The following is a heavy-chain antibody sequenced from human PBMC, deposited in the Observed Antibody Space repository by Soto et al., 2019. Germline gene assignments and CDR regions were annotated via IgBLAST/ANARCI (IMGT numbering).Heavy chain of an antibody. V-gene: IGHV3-15*07. CDR2: VTTKTDGETK. CDR1: GFTFSDAW. J-gene: IGHJ5*02. CDR3: TTLCPS. Sequence: EVRLVESGGGLVKPGGSLRLSCAASGFTFSDAWMNWVRQAPGKGLEWVGHVTTKTDGETKEYAAFVKGRFSISRDDSTNTLFLQMTSLETDDTAMYYCTTLCPSWGQGTLVTVSS.